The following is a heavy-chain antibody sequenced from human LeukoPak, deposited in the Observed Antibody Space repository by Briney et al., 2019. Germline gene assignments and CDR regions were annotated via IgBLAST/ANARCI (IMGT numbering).Heavy chain of an antibody. Sequence: GRSLRLSCAASGFIFSSYAMHWVRQAPGKGPEWVAIIWYDGSNKYYAESVEGRFTISRDNSKNTLYLQMNSLRAEDTAVYYCAKDRLRRIFDYWGQGTLVTVSS. J-gene: IGHJ4*02. CDR3: AKDRLRRIFDY. CDR2: IWYDGSNK. V-gene: IGHV3-33*06. CDR1: GFIFSSYA. D-gene: IGHD2-21*01.